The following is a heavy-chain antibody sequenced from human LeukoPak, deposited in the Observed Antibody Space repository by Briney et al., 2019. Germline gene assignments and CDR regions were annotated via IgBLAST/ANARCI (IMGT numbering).Heavy chain of an antibody. CDR3: ARLGYCSSTSCFNVY. Sequence: SETLSLTCTVSGGSISSGSYYWSWIRQPAGKGLEWIGRIYTSGSTNYNPSLKSRVTISVDTSKNQFSLKLSSVTAADTAVYYCARLGYCSSTSCFNVYWGQGTLVTVSS. D-gene: IGHD2-2*01. J-gene: IGHJ4*02. CDR2: IYTSGST. CDR1: GGSISSGSYY. V-gene: IGHV4-61*02.